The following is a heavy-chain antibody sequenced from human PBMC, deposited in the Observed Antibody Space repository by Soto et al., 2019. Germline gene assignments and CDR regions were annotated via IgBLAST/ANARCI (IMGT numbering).Heavy chain of an antibody. CDR2: IYPGDHET. J-gene: IGHJ4*02. CDR3: ARSRCSSPYLDV. V-gene: IGHV5-51*01. Sequence: GESLKISCQCSGYTFSNFWIGWVRQLPGQGLEWMGIIYPGDHETRYSPSFLGKVTISAEKSINTAYLQWSSLEASDSAFYFCARSRCSSPYLDVWGQGALVTVSS. D-gene: IGHD6-13*01. CDR1: GYTFSNFW.